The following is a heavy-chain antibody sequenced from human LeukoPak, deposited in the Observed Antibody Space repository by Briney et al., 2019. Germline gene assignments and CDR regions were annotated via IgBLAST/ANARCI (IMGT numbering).Heavy chain of an antibody. Sequence: PGRSLRLSCAASGFTFSSYAMHWVRQAPGKGLEGVAVISYDGSNKYYADSVKGRFTISRDNSKNTLYLQMNSLRAEDTAVYYCARVNSEELVDYWGQGTLVTVSS. D-gene: IGHD6-13*01. CDR2: ISYDGSNK. V-gene: IGHV3-30*04. J-gene: IGHJ4*02. CDR3: ARVNSEELVDY. CDR1: GFTFSSYA.